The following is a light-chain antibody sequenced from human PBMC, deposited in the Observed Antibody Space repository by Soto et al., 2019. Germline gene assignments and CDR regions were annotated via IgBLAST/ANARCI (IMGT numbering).Light chain of an antibody. CDR1: SSNIGAGYD. J-gene: IGLJ2*01. CDR3: HANGSSLSVV. V-gene: IGLV1-40*01. CDR2: GNS. Sequence: QSVLTQPPSVSGAPGQRVTISCTGSSSNIGAGYDVHWYQQLPGTDPKLLIYGNSNRPSGVPDRFSGSKSGTSASLAITGVQAEDESYYYCHANGSSLSVVFGGGTKLTVL.